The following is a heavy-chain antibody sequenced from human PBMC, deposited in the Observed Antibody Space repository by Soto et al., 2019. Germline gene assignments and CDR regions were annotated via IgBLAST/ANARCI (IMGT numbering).Heavy chain of an antibody. J-gene: IGHJ6*02. Sequence: QVQLVQSGAEVKKPGASVKVSCKASGYTFTSYGISWVRQAPGQGLEWMGWISAYNGNTNYAQKLQGRVTMTTDTSTSKAYMALRSLRSDDTAVYYCARTLRGAYCYYGMDVWGQGTTVNVSS. V-gene: IGHV1-18*01. CDR2: ISAYNGNT. CDR1: GYTFTSYG. D-gene: IGHD3-10*01. CDR3: ARTLRGAYCYYGMDV.